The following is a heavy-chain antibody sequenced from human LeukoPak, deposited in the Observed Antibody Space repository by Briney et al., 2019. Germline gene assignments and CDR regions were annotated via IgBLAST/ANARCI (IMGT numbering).Heavy chain of an antibody. Sequence: GGSLRLSCAASGFTFDDYGMSWVRQAPGKGLEWVSGVNWNGGSTGYADSVKGRFTISRDNAKNSLYLQMNSLRAEDTALYYCARRSGRTNYYMDVWGKGTTVTVSS. V-gene: IGHV3-20*04. CDR1: GFTFDDYG. D-gene: IGHD6-19*01. CDR3: ARRSGRTNYYMDV. CDR2: VNWNGGST. J-gene: IGHJ6*03.